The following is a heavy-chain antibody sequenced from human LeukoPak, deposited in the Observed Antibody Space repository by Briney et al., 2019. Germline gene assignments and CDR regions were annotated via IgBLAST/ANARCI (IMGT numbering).Heavy chain of an antibody. V-gene: IGHV4-59*05. J-gene: IGHJ5*02. D-gene: IGHD2-2*01. CDR1: GGSISSYY. Sequence: SETLSLTCTVSGGSISSYYWSWIRQPPGKGLEWIGSIYYSGNTYYNPSLKSRVTISVDTSKNQFSLRLSSVTAADTAVYYCARHLFAVVVPAAKLGWFDPWGQGTLVTVSS. CDR2: IYYSGNT. CDR3: ARHLFAVVVPAAKLGWFDP.